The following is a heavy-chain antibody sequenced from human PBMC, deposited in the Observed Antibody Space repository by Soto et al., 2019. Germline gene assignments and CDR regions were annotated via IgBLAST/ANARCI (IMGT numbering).Heavy chain of an antibody. CDR2: IKSKTDGGTT. Sequence: GGSLRLSCAASGFAFSNAWMNGVRQATGKGLEWVGRIKSKTDGGTTDYAAPVKGRFTISRDDSKNTLYLQMNSLKTEDTAVYYCTRITIFGVVQPGDYYYGMDVWGQGTTVTVSS. CDR1: GFAFSNAW. CDR3: TRITIFGVVQPGDYYYGMDV. J-gene: IGHJ6*02. D-gene: IGHD3-3*01. V-gene: IGHV3-15*07.